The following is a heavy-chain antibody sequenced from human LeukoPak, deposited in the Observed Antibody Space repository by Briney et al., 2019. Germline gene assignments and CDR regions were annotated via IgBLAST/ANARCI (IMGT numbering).Heavy chain of an antibody. J-gene: IGHJ5*02. CDR3: AKDRHAPGRYCSSTICFPFDP. CDR2: ISGSGSST. Sequence: PGGSLRLSCAASGFTFSSYDMSWVRQAPGKGLEWVSGISGSGSSTYYADSVKSRFTISRDNSKSTLYLQMNSLRAEDTAVYYCAKDRHAPGRYCSSTICFPFDPWGQGTLVTVSS. CDR1: GFTFSSYD. D-gene: IGHD2-2*01. V-gene: IGHV3-23*01.